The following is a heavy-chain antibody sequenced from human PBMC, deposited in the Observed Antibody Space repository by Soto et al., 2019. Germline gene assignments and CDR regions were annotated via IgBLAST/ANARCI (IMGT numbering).Heavy chain of an antibody. V-gene: IGHV4-34*01. CDR3: ARGRGDGYNQPWYFDL. CDR1: GGSFSGYY. D-gene: IGHD5-12*01. J-gene: IGHJ2*01. CDR2: INHSGST. Sequence: QVHLQQWGAGLLKPSETLSLTCAVYGGSFSGYYWSWIRQPPGKGLEWIGEINHSGSTNYNPYLQSRESITVGPSNHQLSQKLSSVTAADTAVYYCARGRGDGYNQPWYFDLWGRGTLVSVSS.